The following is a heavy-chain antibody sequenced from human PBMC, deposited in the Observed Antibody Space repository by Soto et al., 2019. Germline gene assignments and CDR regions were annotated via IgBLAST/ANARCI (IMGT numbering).Heavy chain of an antibody. CDR3: ARALAGYFGLKAFDI. J-gene: IGHJ3*02. Sequence: PSQTLSLTCAISGDSVSSNSAAWNWIRQSPSRGLEWLGRTYYRSKWYNDYAVSVKSRITINPDTSKNQFSLQLNSVTPEDTGVYYSARALAGYFGLKAFDIWDQWTMVTVSS. V-gene: IGHV6-1*01. CDR1: GDSVSSNSAA. D-gene: IGHD6-13*01. CDR2: TYYRSKWYN.